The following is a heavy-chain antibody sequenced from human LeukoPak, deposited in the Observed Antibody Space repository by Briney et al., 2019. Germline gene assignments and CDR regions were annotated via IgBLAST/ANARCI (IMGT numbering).Heavy chain of an antibody. CDR3: VRDSGTYEESSWFDP. V-gene: IGHV3-74*01. J-gene: IGHJ5*02. CDR1: GFTFSRYW. D-gene: IGHD1-26*01. Sequence: GGSLRLSCAASGFTFSRYWMHWVRQAPGKGLLWISRINSDGSSTAYGASVKGRFTISRDNAKNTLYLQMNSLRAEDTAVYYCVRDSGTYEESSWFDPWGQGTLVTVSS. CDR2: INSDGSST.